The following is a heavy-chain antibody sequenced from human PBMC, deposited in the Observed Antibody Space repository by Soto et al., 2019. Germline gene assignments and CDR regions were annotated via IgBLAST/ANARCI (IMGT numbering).Heavy chain of an antibody. V-gene: IGHV1-69*01. CDR2: IIPIFGTA. Sequence: SVQVSCKASGGTFSSYAISWVRQAPGQGLEWMGGIIPIFGTANYAQKFQGRVTITADESTSTAYMELSSLRSEDTAVYYCASTRTEYDFWSGNRGFDPWGQGTMVTVCS. CDR3: ASTRTEYDFWSGNRGFDP. J-gene: IGHJ5*02. D-gene: IGHD3-3*01. CDR1: GGTFSSYA.